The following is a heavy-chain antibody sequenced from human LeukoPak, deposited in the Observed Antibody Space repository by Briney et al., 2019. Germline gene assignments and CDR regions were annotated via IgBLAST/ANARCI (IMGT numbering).Heavy chain of an antibody. CDR2: FSGTGGSK. CDR1: GFTFSSYA. V-gene: IGHV3-23*01. D-gene: IGHD5-12*01. J-gene: IGHJ4*02. CDR3: AGEDSVATYFDY. Sequence: GESLRLSCAASGFTFSSYAMSWARQPPGKGLEWVSGFSGTGGSKHYADSVKGRFTISRDNSKNTLYLQMSSLRAEDTAVYYWAGEDSVATYFDYWGQGTLVTVSS.